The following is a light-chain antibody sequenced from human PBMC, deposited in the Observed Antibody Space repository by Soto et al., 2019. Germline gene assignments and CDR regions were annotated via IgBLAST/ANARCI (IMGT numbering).Light chain of an antibody. V-gene: IGLV1-40*01. CDR2: QNN. Sequence: QSVLTQPPSVSGAPGQRVSISCTGSSSNIGAGYDVHWYEHLPGTAPKLLTYQNNNRPSGVPDRFSGSKSGTSASLAITGLQAEDEADYYCQSYDSSLSRRWVFGGGTKVTVL. CDR3: QSYDSSLSRRWV. CDR1: SSNIGAGYD. J-gene: IGLJ3*02.